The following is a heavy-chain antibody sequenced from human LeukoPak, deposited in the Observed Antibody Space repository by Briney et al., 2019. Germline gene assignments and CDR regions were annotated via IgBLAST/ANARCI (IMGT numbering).Heavy chain of an antibody. V-gene: IGHV3-11*01. J-gene: IGHJ5*02. Sequence: GGSLRLSCAASGFTFNDYYMSWIRQAPGKGLEWLSYINLGGTNTHYADSVKGRFTISRDNAKKSLYLEMNNLRAEDTAVYYCATDGAGFDTWGQGVLVTVSS. CDR3: ATDGAGFDT. CDR2: INLGGTNT. CDR1: GFTFNDYY.